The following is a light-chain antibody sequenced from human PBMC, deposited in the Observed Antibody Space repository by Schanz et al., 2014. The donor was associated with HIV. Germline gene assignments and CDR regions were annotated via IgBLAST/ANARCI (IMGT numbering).Light chain of an antibody. CDR2: KAS. J-gene: IGKJ2*01. V-gene: IGKV1-5*03. CDR1: QSISSW. Sequence: DIQMTQSPSTLSASVGDRVTITCRASQSISSWLAWYQQRPGKAPKLLISKASTLESGVPSRFSGSGSGTEFTLTISGLQPDDFATYYCQQCDSYPYTFGQGTKLDIK. CDR3: QQCDSYPYT.